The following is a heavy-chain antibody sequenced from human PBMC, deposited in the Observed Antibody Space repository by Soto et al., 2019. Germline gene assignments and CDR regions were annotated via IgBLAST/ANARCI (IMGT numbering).Heavy chain of an antibody. Sequence: LRLSCSASGFTFSSYAMSWVRQAPGKGLEWVSAISGSGGSTYYADSVKGRFTISRDNSKNTLYLQMNSLRAEDTAVYYCAKIPLYDSSGYYYASDVWGQGTTVTVSS. D-gene: IGHD3-22*01. V-gene: IGHV3-23*01. CDR1: GFTFSSYA. CDR2: ISGSGGST. J-gene: IGHJ6*02. CDR3: AKIPLYDSSGYYYASDV.